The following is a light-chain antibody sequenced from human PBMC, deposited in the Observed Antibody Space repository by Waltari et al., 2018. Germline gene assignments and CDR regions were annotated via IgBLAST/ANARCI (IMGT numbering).Light chain of an antibody. J-gene: IGKJ5*01. V-gene: IGKV1-39*01. Sequence: DIQMTQSPSSLSASVGDRVTITCRASQSISVSLNWYQQKPGKAPNLLIYLASGVQTGVPSRFSGLGSGTDFTLTISSLQPEDFATYYCQQTYIRPITFGQGTRLEIK. CDR2: LAS. CDR3: QQTYIRPIT. CDR1: QSISVS.